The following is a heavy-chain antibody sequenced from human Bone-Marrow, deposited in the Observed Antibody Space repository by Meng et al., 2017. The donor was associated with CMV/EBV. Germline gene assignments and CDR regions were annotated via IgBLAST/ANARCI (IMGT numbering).Heavy chain of an antibody. CDR2: ISGSGGST. Sequence: GESLKISCAASGFTFSSYAMSWVRQAPGKGLEWVSAISGSGGSTYYADSVKGRFTISRDNAKNSLYLQMNSLRAEDTALYYCARGDYDSSGFFDYWGQGTLVTVSS. CDR3: ARGDYDSSGFFDY. D-gene: IGHD3-22*01. V-gene: IGHV3-23*01. CDR1: GFTFSSYA. J-gene: IGHJ4*02.